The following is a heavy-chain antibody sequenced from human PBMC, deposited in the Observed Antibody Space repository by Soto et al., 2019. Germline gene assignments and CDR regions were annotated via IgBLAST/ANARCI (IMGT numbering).Heavy chain of an antibody. D-gene: IGHD4-17*01. CDR3: ARLPYGGNFAFNWFDP. CDR1: GYSFTSYW. CDR2: IYPGDSDT. J-gene: IGHJ5*02. V-gene: IGHV5-51*01. Sequence: LGESLKISCKGSGYSFTSYWIGWVRQMPGKGLEWMGIIYPGDSDTRYSPSFQGQVTISADKSISTAYLQWSSLKASDTAMYYCARLPYGGNFAFNWFDPWGQGTLVTVSS.